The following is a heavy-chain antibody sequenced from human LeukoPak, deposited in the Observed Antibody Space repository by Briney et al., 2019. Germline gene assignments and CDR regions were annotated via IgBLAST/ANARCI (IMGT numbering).Heavy chain of an antibody. CDR3: AKDRRAAAGSVPLY. D-gene: IGHD6-13*01. Sequence: ASVKVSCKASGYTFTCYYMHWVRQAPGQGLEWMGWINPNSGGTNYAQKFQGRVTMTRDTSISTAYMELSRLRSDDTAVYYCAKDRRAAAGSVPLYWGQGTLVTVSS. CDR1: GYTFTCYY. V-gene: IGHV1-2*02. J-gene: IGHJ4*02. CDR2: INPNSGGT.